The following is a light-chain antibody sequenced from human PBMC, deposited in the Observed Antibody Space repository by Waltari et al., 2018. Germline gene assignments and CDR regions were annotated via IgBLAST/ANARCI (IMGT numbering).Light chain of an antibody. CDR1: QSLLQSSGYNY. Sequence: DIVLTQSPLSLPVTAGEPASISCRSSQSLLQSSGYNYLDLYLQNPGQSPQLLIYLGSTRASWVPDRFSGSGSGTDFTLKISRVEAEDVGIYYCMQALQDITFGQGTRLEI. J-gene: IGKJ5*01. V-gene: IGKV2-28*01. CDR2: LGS. CDR3: MQALQDIT.